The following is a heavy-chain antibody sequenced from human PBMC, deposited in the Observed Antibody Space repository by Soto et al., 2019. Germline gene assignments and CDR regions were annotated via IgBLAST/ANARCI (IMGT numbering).Heavy chain of an antibody. J-gene: IGHJ4*02. CDR3: ARATYYYDRSGYLYYFDD. CDR2: IYYTGST. Sequence: SQTLSLTCTVSGGSISSYYWSWIRQPPGKGLEWIGYIYYTGSTNYNPSLKSRVTVSVDTSKNQFSLKLSSVTAADTAVYYCARATYYYDRSGYLYYFDDWGQGTLVTVSS. V-gene: IGHV4-59*01. D-gene: IGHD3-22*01. CDR1: GGSISSYY.